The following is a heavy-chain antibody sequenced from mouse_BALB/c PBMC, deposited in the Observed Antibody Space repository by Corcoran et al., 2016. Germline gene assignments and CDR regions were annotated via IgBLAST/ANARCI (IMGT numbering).Heavy chain of an antibody. V-gene: IGHV14-3*02. CDR2: IDPANGNT. CDR1: GFNSKDTY. D-gene: IGHD6-1*01. J-gene: IGHJ4*01. Sequence: VQLQQSGAELVKPGASVKLSCTASGFNSKDTYMHWVKQRPEQGLEWIGRIDPANGNTKYDPKFQGKATITADTSSNTAYLQLSSQTSEDTAVYCCAKGLWSKPMYYWGQGTSVTVSA. CDR3: AKGLWSKPMYY.